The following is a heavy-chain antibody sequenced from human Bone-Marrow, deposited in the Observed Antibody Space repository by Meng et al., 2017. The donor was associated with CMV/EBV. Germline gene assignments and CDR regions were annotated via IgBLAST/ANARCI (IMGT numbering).Heavy chain of an antibody. J-gene: IGHJ4*02. D-gene: IGHD5-12*01. Sequence: GESLKISCATSGFTFSSYGTHWVRQAPGKGPEWVAFIRYDESNKYYADSVKGRFTISRDNSKNILYLQMNSLRPEDTAVYYCAKETYSGYFSKGIDYWGQGTLVTVSS. CDR2: IRYDESNK. CDR1: GFTFSSYG. CDR3: AKETYSGYFSKGIDY. V-gene: IGHV3-30*02.